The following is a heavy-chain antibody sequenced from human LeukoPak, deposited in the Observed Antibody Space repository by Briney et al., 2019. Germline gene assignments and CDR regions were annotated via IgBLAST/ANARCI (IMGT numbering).Heavy chain of an antibody. CDR2: ISASGGST. J-gene: IGHJ4*02. D-gene: IGHD3-3*01. CDR3: AKGGTYYDFWSGYYGGIDY. CDR1: GFTFSSSA. V-gene: IGHV3-23*01. Sequence: GGSLRLSCVASGFTFSSSAMSWVRQVPGKGLEWVSGISASGGSTNYADSVRGRFTISRDNSKNTLYLQMNSLRAEDTAVYYCAKGGTYYDFWSGYYGGIDYWGQGTLVTVSS.